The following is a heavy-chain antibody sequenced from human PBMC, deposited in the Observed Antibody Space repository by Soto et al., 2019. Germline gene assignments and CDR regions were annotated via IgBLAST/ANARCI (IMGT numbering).Heavy chain of an antibody. CDR3: ARDFWRVGYSSSHVYAFDI. D-gene: IGHD6-6*01. CDR2: ISSSSSYI. Sequence: PGGSLRLSCSASGFTFSSYSMNWVRQAPGKGLEWVSSISSSSSYIYYADSVKGRFTISRDNAKNSLYLQMNSLRAEDTAVYYCARDFWRVGYSSSHVYAFDIWGQGTMVTVSS. V-gene: IGHV3-21*01. J-gene: IGHJ3*02. CDR1: GFTFSSYS.